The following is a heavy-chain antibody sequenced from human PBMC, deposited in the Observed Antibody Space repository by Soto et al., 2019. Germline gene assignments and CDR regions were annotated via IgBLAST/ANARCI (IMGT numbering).Heavy chain of an antibody. Sequence: PSETLSLTCTGPGDSISSSTYYWGWIRQPPGKGLKWIGCIYHTGTTYYNPSLKSRVTISVDTSKKQFSLKLGSVTAADTAVYYCARPYFSSSSMSAFWGEGTLVTFSP. CDR2: IYHTGTT. J-gene: IGHJ4*02. CDR3: ARPYFSSSSMSAF. CDR1: GDSISSSTYY. D-gene: IGHD6-6*01. V-gene: IGHV4-39*01.